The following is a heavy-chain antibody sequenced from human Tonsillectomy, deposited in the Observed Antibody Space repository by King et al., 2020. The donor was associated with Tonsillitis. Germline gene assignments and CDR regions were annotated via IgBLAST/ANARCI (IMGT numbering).Heavy chain of an antibody. Sequence: VQLQESGPGLVKPSETLSLTCTVSGYSISIGYYWGWIRQPPGEGLEWIGSIYHSGSTYYNPSLKSRVTISVDTSKNQFSLKVSSVTAADTAVYYCATSGYSSPDGHFDPWGQGTLVTVSS. J-gene: IGHJ5*02. D-gene: IGHD6-19*01. CDR1: GYSISIGYY. CDR3: ATSGYSSPDGHFDP. CDR2: IYHSGST. V-gene: IGHV4-38-2*02.